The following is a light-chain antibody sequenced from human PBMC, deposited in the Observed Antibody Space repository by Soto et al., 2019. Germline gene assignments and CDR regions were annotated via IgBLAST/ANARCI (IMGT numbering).Light chain of an antibody. V-gene: IGKV1-17*03. J-gene: IGKJ1*01. CDR1: QDISNR. CDR2: SAS. CDR3: QQHAAYPRD. Sequence: DIQLTQSPAALSAAVRDRVTITCRASQDISNRLGWFQQRPGKAPKRLIYSASGLEAGVPSRFSGTGSGTEFTLTISSLQPEDFATYYCQQHAAYPRDFGQGTKVDIK.